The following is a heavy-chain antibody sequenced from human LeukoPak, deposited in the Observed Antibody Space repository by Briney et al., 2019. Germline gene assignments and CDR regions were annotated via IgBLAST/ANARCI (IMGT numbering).Heavy chain of an antibody. Sequence: SETLSLTCTVSGGSISSDYWSWIRQPPGKGQEWIGCIYYSGTTNYNPSLQSRVSISIDTSKKQFSLKLTSVTAADTAVYYCARHQLRGFLDDNWGQGTLVTVSS. CDR1: GGSISSDY. CDR3: ARHQLRGFLDDN. CDR2: IYYSGTT. V-gene: IGHV4-59*08. D-gene: IGHD3-10*01. J-gene: IGHJ4*02.